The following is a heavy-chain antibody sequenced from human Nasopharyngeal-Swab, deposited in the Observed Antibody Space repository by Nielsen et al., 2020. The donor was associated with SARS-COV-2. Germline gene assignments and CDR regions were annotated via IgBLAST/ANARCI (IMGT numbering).Heavy chain of an antibody. CDR2: IYYSGST. D-gene: IGHD6-19*01. CDR3: ARDSGVAGTKYYYYGVDV. Sequence: RQAPGKGLEWIGYIYYSGSTYYNPSLKSRVTISVDTSKNQFSLKLSSVTAADTAVYYCARDSGVAGTKYYYYGVDVWGQGTTVTVSS. J-gene: IGHJ6*02. V-gene: IGHV4-30-4*01.